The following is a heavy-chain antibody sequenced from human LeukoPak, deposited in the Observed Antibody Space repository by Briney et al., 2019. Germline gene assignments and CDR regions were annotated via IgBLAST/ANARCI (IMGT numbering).Heavy chain of an antibody. V-gene: IGHV4-59*01. Sequence: SETLSLTCTVSGGSISSYYWSWIRQPPGKGLEWIGYIYYSGSTNYNPSLKSRVTISVDTSKNQFSLKLSSVTAADTAVYYCARALGYCCGGSCSYFYYYMDGWGKGTTVTVSS. J-gene: IGHJ6*03. CDR1: GGSISSYY. CDR2: IYYSGST. CDR3: ARALGYCCGGSCSYFYYYMDG. D-gene: IGHD2-15*01.